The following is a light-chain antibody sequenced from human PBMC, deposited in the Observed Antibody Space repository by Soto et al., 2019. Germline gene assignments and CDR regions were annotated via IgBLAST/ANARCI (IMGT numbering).Light chain of an antibody. Sequence: QSALTQPASVSGSPGQSITISCTGTSSDVGNYNLVSWYQQHPGKAPKLMIYEDNKRPSGVSSRFSGSKSGNTASLTISGLQAEDAADYYCCSYAGSTTPYVFGIGTKLTVL. V-gene: IGLV2-23*01. CDR1: SSDVGNYNL. CDR2: EDN. CDR3: CSYAGSTTPYV. J-gene: IGLJ1*01.